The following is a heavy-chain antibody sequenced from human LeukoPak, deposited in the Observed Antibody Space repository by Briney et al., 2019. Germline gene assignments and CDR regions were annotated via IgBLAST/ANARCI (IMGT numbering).Heavy chain of an antibody. V-gene: IGHV4-34*01. CDR3: ARSGAYYYDSSGHPGTNFDY. J-gene: IGHJ4*02. Sequence: SETLSLTCAVYGGSFSGYYWSWIRQPPGKGLEWIGEINHSGSTNYNPSLKSRVTISVDTSKNQFSLKLSPVTAADTAVYYCARSGAYYYDSSGHPGTNFDYWGQGTLVTVSS. D-gene: IGHD3-22*01. CDR2: INHSGST. CDR1: GGSFSGYY.